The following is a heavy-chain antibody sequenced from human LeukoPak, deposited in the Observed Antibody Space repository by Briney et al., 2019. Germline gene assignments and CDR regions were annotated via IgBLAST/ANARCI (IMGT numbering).Heavy chain of an antibody. CDR3: ARDQEGFDY. CDR2: IYPRDGST. V-gene: IGHV1-46*01. Sequence: ASVKVSCKASGYTFTSNYIHWMRQAPGQGLEWMGMIYPRDGSTSYAQKFQGRVTVTRDTSTSTVHMELSGLRSEDTAVYYCARDQEGFDYWGQGTLVTVSS. J-gene: IGHJ4*02. CDR1: GYTFTSNY.